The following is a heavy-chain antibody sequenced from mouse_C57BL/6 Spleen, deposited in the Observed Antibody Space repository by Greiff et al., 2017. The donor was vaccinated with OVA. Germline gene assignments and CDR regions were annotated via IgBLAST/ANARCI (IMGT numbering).Heavy chain of an antibody. V-gene: IGHV1-26*01. J-gene: IGHJ1*03. CDR3: ARWAYPLHWYFDV. Sequence: VQLQQSGPELVKPGASVKISCKASGYTFTDYYMNWVKQSHGKSLEWIGDINPNNGGTSYNQKFKGKATLTVDKSSSTAYMELRSLTSEDSAVYYCARWAYPLHWYFDVWGTGTTVTVSS. CDR2: INPNNGGT. CDR1: GYTFTDYY. D-gene: IGHD3-1*01.